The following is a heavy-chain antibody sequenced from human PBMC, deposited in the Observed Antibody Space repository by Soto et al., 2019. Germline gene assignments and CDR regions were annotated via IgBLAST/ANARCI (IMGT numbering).Heavy chain of an antibody. D-gene: IGHD6-19*01. CDR3: ATRAVAGNDAFDY. CDR2: ISAYNGNT. Sequence: ASVKVSCKASGYTFTTYGISWVRQAPGQGLEWMGWISAYNGNTNYAQKLQGRVTMTTATSTSTAYMELRSLRSDDTAVYYCATRAVAGNDAFDYWGQGTLVTVS. J-gene: IGHJ4*02. V-gene: IGHV1-18*01. CDR1: GYTFTTYG.